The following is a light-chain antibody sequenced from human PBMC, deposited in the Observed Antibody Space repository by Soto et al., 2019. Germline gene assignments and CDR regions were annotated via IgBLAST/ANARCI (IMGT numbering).Light chain of an antibody. J-gene: IGKJ4*01. V-gene: IGKV3-11*01. CDR1: QSVSTY. CDR3: QQRSTGPPRLT. Sequence: EIVLTQSPATLSLSPGERATLSCRASQSVSTYLAWYQQKPGQAPRLLIYDASNRATGIPARFSGSGSGTDLTLTITSLESEDFAVYYCQQRSTGPPRLTFGGGTKVEIK. CDR2: DAS.